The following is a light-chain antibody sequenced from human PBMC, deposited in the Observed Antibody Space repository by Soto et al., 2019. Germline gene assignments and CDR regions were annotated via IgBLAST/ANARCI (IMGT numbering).Light chain of an antibody. CDR3: QQYGSSPRT. J-gene: IGKJ1*01. V-gene: IGKV3-20*01. Sequence: ENVLKQSPGTMSLSPGERASLSCRASQSVSSSYLAWYQQKPGQAPRLLIYGASSRATGIPDRFSGSGSGTDFTLTISRLEPEDFAVYYCQQYGSSPRTFGQGTKVEIK. CDR2: GAS. CDR1: QSVSSSY.